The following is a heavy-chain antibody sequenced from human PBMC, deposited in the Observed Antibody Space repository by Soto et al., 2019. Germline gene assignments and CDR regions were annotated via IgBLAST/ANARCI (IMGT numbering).Heavy chain of an antibody. CDR1: GGSISTYY. CDR3: ARQGFGALHGLVDV. D-gene: IGHD3-10*01. V-gene: IGHV4-59*08. CDR2: VHDSWGS. Sequence: PSETLSLSCTVSGGSISTYYWSWFRQTLGKGLEWIGYVHDSWGSNYNPSLKSRVAISLDTSKSQFSLKLTSVTATDTSVYYCARQGFGALHGLVDVWRQVSTVTV. J-gene: IGHJ6*01.